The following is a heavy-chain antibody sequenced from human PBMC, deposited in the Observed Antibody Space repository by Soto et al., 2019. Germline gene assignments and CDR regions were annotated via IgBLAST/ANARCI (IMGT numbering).Heavy chain of an antibody. J-gene: IGHJ3*02. D-gene: IGHD3-22*01. CDR3: ARGGDSSGYYYGDAFDI. CDR1: GGSISSYY. CDR2: IYYSGST. Sequence: SETLSLTCTVSGGSISSYYWSWIRQPPGKGLEWIGYIYYSGSTNYNPSLKSRVTISVDTSKNQFSLKLSSVTAADTAVYYCARGGDSSGYYYGDAFDIWGQGTMVTVSS. V-gene: IGHV4-59*01.